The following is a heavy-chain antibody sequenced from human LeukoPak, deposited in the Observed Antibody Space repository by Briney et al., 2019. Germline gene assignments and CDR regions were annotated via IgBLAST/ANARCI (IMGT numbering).Heavy chain of an antibody. CDR1: GFTFGSYG. J-gene: IGHJ4*02. D-gene: IGHD3-16*01. V-gene: IGHV3-33*01. CDR3: ARDHRGGPLV. Sequence: PGGSLRLPCAASGFTFGSYGMHWVRQAPGKGLEWVAVIWYDGSDKYYVDSVKGRFTISRDNSKNTLYLQMNSLRAEDTAVYYCARDHRGGPLVWGQGTLVTVSS. CDR2: IWYDGSDK.